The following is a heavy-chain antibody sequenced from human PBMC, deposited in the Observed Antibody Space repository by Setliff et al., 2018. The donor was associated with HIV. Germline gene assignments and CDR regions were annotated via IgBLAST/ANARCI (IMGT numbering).Heavy chain of an antibody. CDR3: ARVSRLHPFDP. J-gene: IGHJ5*02. CDR2: IYYTGIP. V-gene: IGHV4-59*01. D-gene: IGHD2-15*01. CDR1: GGSISTYF. Sequence: PSETLSLTCTVPGGSISTYFWSWVRQTPGKGLQWIGLIYYTGIPTYNPSLEGRITMSVDRSKNQFSLRLTSVTAADTAMYYCARVSRLHPFDPWGQGTLVTVSS.